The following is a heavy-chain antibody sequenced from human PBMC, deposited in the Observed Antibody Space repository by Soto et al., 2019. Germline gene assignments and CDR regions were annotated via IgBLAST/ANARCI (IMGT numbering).Heavy chain of an antibody. Sequence: QIQLVQSGGEVKKPGASVYVSCKASGYTFTNYGIGWVRQAPGQGLEWMGWISTYNVNTIYAQNFQDRVTMTTDTSTSTAYMELKSLTSDDTAVYYCARVPGELHLLDAFDVWGQGTMLTVSS. J-gene: IGHJ3*01. CDR2: ISTYNVNT. CDR1: GYTFTNYG. CDR3: ARVPGELHLLDAFDV. V-gene: IGHV1-18*01. D-gene: IGHD1-7*01.